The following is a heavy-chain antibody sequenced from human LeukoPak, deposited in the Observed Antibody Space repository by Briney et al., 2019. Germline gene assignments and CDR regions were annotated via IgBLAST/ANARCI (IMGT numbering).Heavy chain of an antibody. V-gene: IGHV4-61*02. CDR3: ARYIAVAGLDAFDI. CDR1: GGSISSGSYY. J-gene: IGHJ3*02. CDR2: IYTSGST. Sequence: SETLSLTCTGSGGSISSGSYYWSWIRQPAGKGLEWIGRIYTSGSTNYNPSLKSRVTISVDTSKNQFSLKLSSVTAADTAVYYCARYIAVAGLDAFDIWGQGTMVTVSS. D-gene: IGHD6-19*01.